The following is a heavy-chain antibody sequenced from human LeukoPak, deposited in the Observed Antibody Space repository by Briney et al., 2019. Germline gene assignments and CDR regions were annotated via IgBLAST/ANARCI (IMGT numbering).Heavy chain of an antibody. CDR2: IRYDGSNK. Sequence: GGSLRLSCAASGFTFSSYGMHWVRQAPGKGLEWVAFIRYDGSNKYYADSVKGRFTISRDNSKNTLYLQMNSLRAEDTAVYYCAKSEGLDGYNPGYMDVWGKGTTVTVSS. J-gene: IGHJ6*03. CDR3: AKSEGLDGYNPGYMDV. V-gene: IGHV3-30*02. CDR1: GFTFSSYG. D-gene: IGHD5-24*01.